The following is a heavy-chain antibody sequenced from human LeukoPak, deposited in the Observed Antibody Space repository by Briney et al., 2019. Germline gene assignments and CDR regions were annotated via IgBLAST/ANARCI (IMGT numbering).Heavy chain of an antibody. CDR2: ISGDEIWT. J-gene: IGHJ4*02. D-gene: IGHD3-22*01. Sequence: GGSLRLSCAASGFTLSNYWMHWVRQAPGKGLVWVSRISGDEIWTSYADSVMGRFIISRDNAKNTLYLQMNSLRTEDTAVYYCARGAYYYEDWGQGTLVTVSS. V-gene: IGHV3-74*01. CDR3: ARGAYYYED. CDR1: GFTLSNYW.